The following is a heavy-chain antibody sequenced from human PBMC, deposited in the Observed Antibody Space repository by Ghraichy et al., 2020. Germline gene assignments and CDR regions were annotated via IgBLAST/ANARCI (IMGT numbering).Heavy chain of an antibody. CDR3: TTDLAAATDLGSFDP. Sequence: GSLRLSCAASGFTFSNAWMSWVRQAPGKGLEWVGRIKSKTDGGTTDYAAPVKGRFTISRDDSKNTLYLQMNSLKTEDTAVYYCTTDLAAATDLGSFDPWGQGTLVTVSS. D-gene: IGHD2-15*01. J-gene: IGHJ5*02. V-gene: IGHV3-15*01. CDR2: IKSKTDGGTT. CDR1: GFTFSNAW.